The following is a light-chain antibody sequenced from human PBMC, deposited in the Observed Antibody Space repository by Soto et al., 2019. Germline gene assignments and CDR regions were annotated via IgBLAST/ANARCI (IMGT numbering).Light chain of an antibody. CDR1: QSVSSY. CDR3: QQRSNWPWT. Sequence: EIGLTQSPATLSLSPGERATLSCRASQSVSSYLAWYQQKPGQAPRLLIYDTSNRATGIPARFSGSGSGTDFTLTISSLEPEDFALYYCQQRSNWPWTFGGGIKVEMK. V-gene: IGKV3-11*01. CDR2: DTS. J-gene: IGKJ4*01.